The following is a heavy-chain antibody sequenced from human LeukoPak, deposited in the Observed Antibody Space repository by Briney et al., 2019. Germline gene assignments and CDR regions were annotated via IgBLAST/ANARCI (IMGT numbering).Heavy chain of an antibody. CDR3: ARVLYSTSSCWFDP. Sequence: SETLSLTCTVSGGSISSSSYYWGWIRQPPGKGLEWIGSIYYSGSTYYNPSLKSRVTISVDTSKNQFSLKLSSVTAADTAVYYCARVLYSTSSCWFDPWGQGTLVTVSS. D-gene: IGHD6-13*01. J-gene: IGHJ5*02. V-gene: IGHV4-39*07. CDR1: GGSISSSSYY. CDR2: IYYSGST.